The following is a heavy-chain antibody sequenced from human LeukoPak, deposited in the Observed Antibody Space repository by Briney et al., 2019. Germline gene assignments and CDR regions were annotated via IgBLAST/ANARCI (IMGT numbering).Heavy chain of an antibody. D-gene: IGHD2-2*01. J-gene: IGHJ4*02. CDR1: GYSFTSYW. V-gene: IGHV5-51*01. Sequence: GESLKISCKGSGYSFTSYWTGWVCQMPGKGLEWMGIIYPGDSDTRYSPSFQSQVTISADKSISTAYLQWSSLKASDTAMYYCARLLGPSPSNIVVVPAATCDYWGQGTLVTVSS. CDR2: IYPGDSDT. CDR3: ARLLGPSPSNIVVVPAATCDY.